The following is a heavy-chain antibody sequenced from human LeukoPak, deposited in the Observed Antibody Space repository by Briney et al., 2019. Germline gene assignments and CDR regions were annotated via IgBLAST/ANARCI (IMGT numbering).Heavy chain of an antibody. CDR2: IIPIFGTA. D-gene: IGHD4-17*01. CDR3: ARDRDTVTTDDAFDI. CDR1: GYTFTSYG. V-gene: IGHV1-69*06. Sequence: GASVKVSCKASGYTFTSYGISWVRQAPGQGLEWMGGIIPIFGTANYAQKFQGRVTITADKSTSTAYMELSSLRSEDTAVYYCARDRDTVTTDDAFDIWGQGTMVTVSP. J-gene: IGHJ3*02.